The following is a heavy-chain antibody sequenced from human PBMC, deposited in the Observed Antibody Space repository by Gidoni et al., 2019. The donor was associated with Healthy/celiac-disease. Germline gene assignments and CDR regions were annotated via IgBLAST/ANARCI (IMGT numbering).Heavy chain of an antibody. CDR3: ASDPGPYYYGSGTPSVVFDP. V-gene: IGHV4-38-2*01. J-gene: IGHJ5*02. Sequence: QVQLQESGPGLVKPSETLSLTCAVSGYSISSGYYWGWIRQPPGKGLEWIGSIYHSGGPYSAPSLKSRVTISVDTSKTQFSLKLSSVTATDTAVYYCASDPGPYYYGSGTPSVVFDPWGQGTLVTVSS. CDR1: GYSISSGYY. D-gene: IGHD3-10*01. CDR2: IYHSGGP.